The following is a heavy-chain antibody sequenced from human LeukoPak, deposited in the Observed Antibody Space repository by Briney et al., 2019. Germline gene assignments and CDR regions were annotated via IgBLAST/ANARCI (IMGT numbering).Heavy chain of an antibody. V-gene: IGHV4-59*08. CDR2: IYYSGST. CDR3: ARRDGY. CDR1: GGSISSYY. J-gene: IGHJ4*02. D-gene: IGHD5-24*01. Sequence: SETLSLTCTVSGGSISSYYWSWIRQPPGKGLEWIGYIYYSGSTNYNPSLKSRVTISVDTSKNQFSLKLTSVTAADTAVYYCARRDGYWGQGTLVTVSS.